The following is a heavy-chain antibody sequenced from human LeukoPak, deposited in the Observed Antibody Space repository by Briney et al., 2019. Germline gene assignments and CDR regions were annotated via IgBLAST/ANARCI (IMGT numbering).Heavy chain of an antibody. D-gene: IGHD5-24*01. CDR1: GFTFSGSG. J-gene: IGHJ4*02. CDR2: VWYDGSNQ. V-gene: IGHV3-33*06. Sequence: PGGSLRLSCAASGFTFSGSGMHWVRQAPGKGLEWAAIVWYDGSNQYYADSVKGRFTISRDNSKNTVDLQMNSLRAEDTAVYFCAKDRDTPATAQPQRGYFDSWGQGTLVTVSS. CDR3: AKDRDTPATAQPQRGYFDS.